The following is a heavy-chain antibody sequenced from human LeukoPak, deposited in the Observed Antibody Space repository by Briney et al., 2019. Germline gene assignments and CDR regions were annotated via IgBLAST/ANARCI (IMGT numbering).Heavy chain of an antibody. D-gene: IGHD3-22*01. CDR3: ARYYYDSSGYPAGDY. CDR2: IIPILGIA. J-gene: IGHJ4*02. Sequence: SVKVSCKASGGTFSSYAISWVRQAPGQGLEWMGRIIPILGIANYAQKFQGRVTITADKSTSTAYMELSSLRSEDTAVYYCARYYYDSSGYPAGDYWGQGTLVTVSS. V-gene: IGHV1-69*04. CDR1: GGTFSSYA.